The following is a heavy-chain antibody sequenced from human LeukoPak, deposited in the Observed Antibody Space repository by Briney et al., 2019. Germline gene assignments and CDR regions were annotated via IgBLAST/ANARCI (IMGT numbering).Heavy chain of an antibody. D-gene: IGHD1-26*01. CDR3: AKALYSGSYDRGAFDI. V-gene: IGHV3-66*01. CDR2: IYSGGST. J-gene: IGHJ3*02. Sequence: GGSLRLSCAASGFTVSSNYMSWVRQAPGKGLEWVSVIYSGGSTYYADSVKGRFTISRDNSKNTLYLQMNSLRAEDTAVYYCAKALYSGSYDRGAFDIWGQGTMVTVSS. CDR1: GFTVSSNY.